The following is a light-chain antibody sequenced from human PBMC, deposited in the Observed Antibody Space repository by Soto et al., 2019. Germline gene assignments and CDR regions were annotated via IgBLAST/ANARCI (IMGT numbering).Light chain of an antibody. CDR3: QQRSNSIT. CDR1: QSVRSD. CDR2: EIT. J-gene: IGKJ5*01. Sequence: EIVFIQSPATLSLSPGERPTLSCRASQSVRSDLAWYQQTPRQAPRLLIYEITSSATGIPSRCSGSGSGTDFTLTISSLEPEDVAYYYYQQRSNSITFGQGTRLEIK. V-gene: IGKV3-11*01.